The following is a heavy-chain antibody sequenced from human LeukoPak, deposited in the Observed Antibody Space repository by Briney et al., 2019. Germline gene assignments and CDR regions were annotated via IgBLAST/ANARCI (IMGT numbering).Heavy chain of an antibody. CDR1: GGSISSGDYY. CDR3: ARVSSELAAMPSYYFDY. Sequence: SQTLSLTCTVSGGSISSGDYYWSWIRQPPGKGLEWIGYIYYSGSTYYNPSLKSRVTMSVDTSKNQFSLKLSSVTAADTAVYYCARVSSELAAMPSYYFDYWGQGTLVTVSS. D-gene: IGHD2-2*01. J-gene: IGHJ4*02. CDR2: IYYSGST. V-gene: IGHV4-30-4*01.